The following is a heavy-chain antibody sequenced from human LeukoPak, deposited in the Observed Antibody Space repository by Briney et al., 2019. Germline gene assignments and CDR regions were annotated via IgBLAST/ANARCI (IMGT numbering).Heavy chain of an antibody. Sequence: SETLSLTCAVYGGSFSGYYWSWIRQPPGKGLEWIGEINHSGSTNYNPSLKSRVTISVDTSKNQFSLKLSSVTAADTAVYYCARGRSVVPAAMWHNLDYWGQGTLVTVSS. D-gene: IGHD2-2*01. CDR1: GGSFSGYY. CDR3: ARGRSVVPAAMWHNLDY. CDR2: INHSGST. V-gene: IGHV4-34*01. J-gene: IGHJ4*02.